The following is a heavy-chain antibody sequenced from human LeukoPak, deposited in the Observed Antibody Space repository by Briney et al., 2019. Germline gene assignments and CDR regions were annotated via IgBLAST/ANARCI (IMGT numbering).Heavy chain of an antibody. D-gene: IGHD3-3*01. CDR3: VREGYDFWSGYPFDY. CDR2: MNPNSGNT. CDR1: GYTFTGYY. J-gene: IGHJ4*02. V-gene: IGHV1-8*03. Sequence: ASVKVSCKASGYTFTGYYMHWVRQAPGQGLEWMGWMNPNSGNTGYAQKFQGRVTITADESTSTVFLELSSLRSEDTAMYYCVREGYDFWSGYPFDYWGQGTLVTVSS.